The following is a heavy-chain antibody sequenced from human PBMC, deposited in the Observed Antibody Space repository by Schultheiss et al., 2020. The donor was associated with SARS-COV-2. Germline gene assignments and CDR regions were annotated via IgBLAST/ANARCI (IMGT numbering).Heavy chain of an antibody. D-gene: IGHD1-26*01. V-gene: IGHV4-34*01. CDR2: INHSGST. Sequence: ETLSLTCAVYGGSFSGYYWSWIRQPPGKGLEWIGEINHSGSTNYNPSLKSRVTISVDTSKNQFSLKLSSVTAADTAVYYCATTSGGSSSYFDYWGQGTLVTVSS. J-gene: IGHJ4*02. CDR3: ATTSGGSSSYFDY. CDR1: GGSFSGYY.